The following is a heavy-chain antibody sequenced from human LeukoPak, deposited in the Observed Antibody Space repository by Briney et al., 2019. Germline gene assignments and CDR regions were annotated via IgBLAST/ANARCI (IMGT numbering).Heavy chain of an antibody. V-gene: IGHV3-21*01. CDR3: ARDEGYGDLTANWFDP. CDR1: GFTFSSYS. J-gene: IGHJ5*02. D-gene: IGHD4-17*01. CDR2: ISSSSSYI. Sequence: GGSLRLSCAASGFTFSSYSMNWVRQAPGKGLEWVSSISSSSSYIYYADSVKGRFTISRDNAKNSLYLQMNSLRAEDTAVYYCARDEGYGDLTANWFDPWGQGTLVTVSS.